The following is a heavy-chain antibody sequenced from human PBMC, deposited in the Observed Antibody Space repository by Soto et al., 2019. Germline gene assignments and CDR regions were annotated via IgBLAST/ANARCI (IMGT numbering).Heavy chain of an antibody. Sequence: GASVKVSCKASGYTFTSYGISWVRQAPGQGLEWMGWISAYNGNTNYAQKLQGRVTMTTDTSTSTAYMELRSLRSDDTAMYYCARVMTTQNENWFDPWGQGTLVTVSS. CDR3: ARVMTTQNENWFDP. CDR2: ISAYNGNT. D-gene: IGHD4-4*01. CDR1: GYTFTSYG. J-gene: IGHJ5*02. V-gene: IGHV1-18*01.